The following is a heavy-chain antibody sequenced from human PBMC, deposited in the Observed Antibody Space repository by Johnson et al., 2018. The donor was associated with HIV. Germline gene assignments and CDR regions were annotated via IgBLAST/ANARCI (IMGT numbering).Heavy chain of an antibody. CDR2: IDWSGGRT. D-gene: IGHD6-13*01. Sequence: VQLVESGGGVARPGGSLRLSCAASGFTFDDYGMSWVRQAPGKGLEWVSGIDWSGGRTGYADSLKGRFTISRDNAKKLLYLQMYSLRAEDTAVYYCARDRGLPGVAEAGNAFDIWGQGTLVTVSS. CDR3: ARDRGLPGVAEAGNAFDI. V-gene: IGHV3-20*04. CDR1: GFTFDDYG. J-gene: IGHJ3*02.